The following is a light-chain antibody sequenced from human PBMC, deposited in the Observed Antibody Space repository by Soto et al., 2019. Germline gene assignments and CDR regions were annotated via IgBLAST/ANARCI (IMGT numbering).Light chain of an antibody. V-gene: IGKV1-5*01. CDR1: QSISSW. CDR3: QQYNSYPWT. Sequence: DIQMTQSPSTLSASVGDRVINTCRASQSISSWLAWYQQKPGKAPKLLIYDASSLESGVPSRFSGSGSGTEFTLTISSLQPDDFATYYCQQYNSYPWTFGQGTKVDIK. J-gene: IGKJ1*01. CDR2: DAS.